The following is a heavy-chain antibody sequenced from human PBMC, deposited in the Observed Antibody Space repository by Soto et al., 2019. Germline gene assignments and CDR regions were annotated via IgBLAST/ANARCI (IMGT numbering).Heavy chain of an antibody. V-gene: IGHV4-38-2*02. Sequence: PSETLPLTCTVSGYSLSTGSSWGWIRQPPGKGPEWIASFYHGGTTFYNPSLKSRVTISVDTSKSHFSLKLRSVTAADTAVYYCARAHVIVVAGSTFDDWGHGTLVTVSS. CDR1: GYSLSTGSS. J-gene: IGHJ4*01. CDR2: FYHGGTT. CDR3: ARAHVIVVAGSTFDD. D-gene: IGHD6-19*01.